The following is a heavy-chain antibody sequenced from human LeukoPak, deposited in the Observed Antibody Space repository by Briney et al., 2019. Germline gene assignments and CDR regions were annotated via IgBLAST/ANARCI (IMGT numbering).Heavy chain of an antibody. J-gene: IGHJ6*03. CDR1: GYSFNSYW. CDR2: IYPGDSDT. D-gene: IGHD3-16*01. CDR3: ARSIRGSYAEYYYYYMDV. V-gene: IGHV5-51*01. Sequence: GESLKISCKGSGYSFNSYWIGWVRQMPGKGLEWMGIIYPGDSDTRYSPSFQGQVPISADKSISTAYLQWSSLKASDTAMYYCARSIRGSYAEYYYYYMDVWGKGTTVTVSS.